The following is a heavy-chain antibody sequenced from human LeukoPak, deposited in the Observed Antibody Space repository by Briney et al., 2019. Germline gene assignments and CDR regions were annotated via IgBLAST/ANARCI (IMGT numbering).Heavy chain of an antibody. Sequence: PGGSLRLSCAASGFIFSSYSMNWVRQAPGKGLEWVSVIYSGGSTYYADSVKGRFTISRDNSKNTLYLQMNSLRAEDTAVYYCAREYRGEYYFAYWGQGTLVTVSS. CDR1: GFIFSSYS. D-gene: IGHD3-10*01. CDR2: IYSGGST. V-gene: IGHV3-66*01. J-gene: IGHJ4*02. CDR3: AREYRGEYYFAY.